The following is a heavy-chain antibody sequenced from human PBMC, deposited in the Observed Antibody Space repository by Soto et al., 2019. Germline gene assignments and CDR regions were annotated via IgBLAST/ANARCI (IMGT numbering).Heavy chain of an antibody. CDR1: GFTFSSYG. V-gene: IGHV3-33*01. CDR2: IWYDGSDK. Sequence: GGSLRLSCAASGFTFSSYGMHWVRQAPGKGLEWVAVIWYDGSDKDYAKSVKGRFTISRDNSKNTLYLQMNSLRAEDTAVYYCARDHRYYYGSGRGYYGLDVWGQGTTVTVSS. J-gene: IGHJ6*02. CDR3: ARDHRYYYGSGRGYYGLDV. D-gene: IGHD3-10*01.